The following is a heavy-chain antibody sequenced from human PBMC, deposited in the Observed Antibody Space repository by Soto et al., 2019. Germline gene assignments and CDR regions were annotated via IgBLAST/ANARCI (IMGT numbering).Heavy chain of an antibody. CDR2: IYSTDNT. CDR1: GGSVSSNSYS. D-gene: IGHD3-10*01. V-gene: IGHV4-39*07. Sequence: PSETLSLTCTVSGGSVSSNSYSWGGIRQSPGKGLEWIGTIYSTDNTYYNPSLLSRVTISVDRSTNQSSLKLSPVPAADTAVYYCARVPGPWGQGPLVTVSS. J-gene: IGHJ5*02. CDR3: ARVPGP.